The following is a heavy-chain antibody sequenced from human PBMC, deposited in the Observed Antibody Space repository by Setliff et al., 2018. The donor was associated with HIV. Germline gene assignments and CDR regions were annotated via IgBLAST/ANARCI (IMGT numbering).Heavy chain of an antibody. D-gene: IGHD1-26*01. CDR1: GYTFTSYY. CDR2: INPSKGDI. Sequence: GASVKVSCKASGYTFTSYYLHWVRQAPGQGLEWLGRINPSKGDIHYPQKFQGRVTMTSDTSTSTVYMDLRSLRSEDSAVYYCVKEMPGGHWDDFWGQGTLVTVSS. CDR3: VKEMPGGHWDDF. J-gene: IGHJ4*02. V-gene: IGHV1-46*01.